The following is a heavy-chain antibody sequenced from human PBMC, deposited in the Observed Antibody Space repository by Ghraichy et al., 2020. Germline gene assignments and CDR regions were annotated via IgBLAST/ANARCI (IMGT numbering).Heavy chain of an antibody. D-gene: IGHD2-8*01. Sequence: GGSLRLSCAASGFTFSSYWMHWVRQVPGKGLVWVSRIKSDGSDTSYADSVKGRFTISRDNAKNTLYLQMNSLRAEDTAVYYCARGYCANGACYKPFDFWGQGTLVTVSS. CDR1: GFTFSSYW. CDR3: ARGYCANGACYKPFDF. J-gene: IGHJ4*02. V-gene: IGHV3-74*01. CDR2: IKSDGSDT.